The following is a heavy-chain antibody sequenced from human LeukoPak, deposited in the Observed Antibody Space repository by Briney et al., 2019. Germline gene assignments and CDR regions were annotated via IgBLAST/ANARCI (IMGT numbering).Heavy chain of an antibody. Sequence: PGGSLRLSCAACGFTFSSYDMHWVRQATGKGLEWVSAIGTAGDTYYPGSVKGQFTISRENAKNSLYLQMNSLRAEDTAVYYCARARRYYYDSSGYYYHYYYMDVWGKGTTVTVSS. V-gene: IGHV3-13*03. J-gene: IGHJ6*03. CDR2: IGTAGDT. CDR3: ARARRYYYDSSGYYYHYYYMDV. CDR1: GFTFSSYD. D-gene: IGHD3-22*01.